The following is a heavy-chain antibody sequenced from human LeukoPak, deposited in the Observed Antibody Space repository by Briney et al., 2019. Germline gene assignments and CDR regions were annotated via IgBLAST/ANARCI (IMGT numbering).Heavy chain of an antibody. V-gene: IGHV1-2*02. CDR3: ASYPRYSSSPPFXX. CDR1: GYTFTGQD. J-gene: IGHJ4*02. CDR2: INPNTGDT. Sequence: ASVKVSCKASGYTFTGQDMHWVRQAPGQGLEWMGWINPNTGDTNYAQKFQGRVTMTRDTTISTAYMELSRLTSDDTAVYYCASYPRYSSSPPFXXWGQGTLVT. D-gene: IGHD6-19*01.